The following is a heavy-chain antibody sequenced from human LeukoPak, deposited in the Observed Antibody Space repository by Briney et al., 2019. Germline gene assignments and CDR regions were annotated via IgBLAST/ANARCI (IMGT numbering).Heavy chain of an antibody. Sequence: SETLSLTCAVYGGSFSGYYWGWIRQPPGKGLEWIGEINHSGSTNYNPSLKSRVTISVDTSKNQFSLKLSSVTAADTAVYYCARGKITMVRGAADAFDIWGQGTMVTVSP. CDR2: INHSGST. CDR1: GGSFSGYY. J-gene: IGHJ3*02. CDR3: ARGKITMVRGAADAFDI. D-gene: IGHD3-10*01. V-gene: IGHV4-34*01.